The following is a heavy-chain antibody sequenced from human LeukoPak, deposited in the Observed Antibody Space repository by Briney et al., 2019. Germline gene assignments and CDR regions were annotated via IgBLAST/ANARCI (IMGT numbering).Heavy chain of an antibody. D-gene: IGHD4-17*01. CDR3: ARGMNDYGDYSLRHDAFDI. J-gene: IGHJ3*02. CDR1: GYSISSGYY. CDR2: INHSGST. Sequence: SETLSLTCTVSGYSISSGYYWGWIRQPPGKGLEWIGSINHSGSTYYNPSLKSRVTISVDTSKNQFSLKLSSVTAADTAVYYCARGMNDYGDYSLRHDAFDIWGQGTMVTVSS. V-gene: IGHV4-38-2*02.